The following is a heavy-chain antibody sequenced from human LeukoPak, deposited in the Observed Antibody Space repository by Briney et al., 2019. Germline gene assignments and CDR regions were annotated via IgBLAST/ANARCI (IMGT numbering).Heavy chain of an antibody. V-gene: IGHV1-2*02. Sequence: GASVKVSCKASRYTFTGYYTHWVRQAPGQGLEWMGWINPNSGGTNYAQKFQGRVTMTRDTSISTAYMELSRLRSDDTAVYYCARDSAGATGYYYYYYYMDVWGKGTTVTVSS. CDR3: ARDSAGATGYYYYYYYMDV. CDR2: INPNSGGT. J-gene: IGHJ6*03. CDR1: RYTFTGYY. D-gene: IGHD1-26*01.